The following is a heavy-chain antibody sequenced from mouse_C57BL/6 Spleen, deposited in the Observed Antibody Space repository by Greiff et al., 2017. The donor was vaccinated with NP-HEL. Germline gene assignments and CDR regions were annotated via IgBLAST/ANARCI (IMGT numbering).Heavy chain of an antibody. D-gene: IGHD1-1*01. CDR2: IYPGSGST. CDR3: AREDYYGSYWYFDV. CDR1: GYTFTSYW. Sequence: QVQLQQSGAELVKPGASVKMSCKASGYTFTSYWITWVKQRPGQGLEWIGDIYPGSGSTNYNEKFKSKATLTVDTSSSTAYMQLSSLTSEDSAVYYCAREDYYGSYWYFDVWGTGTTVTVSS. V-gene: IGHV1-55*01. J-gene: IGHJ1*03.